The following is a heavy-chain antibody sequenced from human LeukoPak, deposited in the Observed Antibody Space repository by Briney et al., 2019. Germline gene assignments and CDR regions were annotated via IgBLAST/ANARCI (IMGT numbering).Heavy chain of an antibody. CDR3: ARSGPWGAFDI. Sequence: SETLSLTCTVSGDSIRSYYWSWIRQSPGKGLEWIGYIYYSGSTNYNPSLQSRITISVDRSKNQFSLRLSSVTAADTAVYYCARSGPWGAFDIWGQGTMVTVSS. V-gene: IGHV4-59*01. CDR1: GDSIRSYY. D-gene: IGHD7-27*01. CDR2: IYYSGST. J-gene: IGHJ3*02.